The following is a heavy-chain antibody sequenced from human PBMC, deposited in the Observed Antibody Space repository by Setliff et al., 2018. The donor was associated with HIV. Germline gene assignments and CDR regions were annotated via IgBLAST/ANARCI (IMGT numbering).Heavy chain of an antibody. Sequence: PGGSLRLSCSASGFTFSSYVMHWVRQAPGKGLEWVSAISGSGGSTYYADSVKGRFTISSDNSTNTLYLQMNSLRAEETAVYYCSRDAAAPAAIEGAFDIWGQGTMVTVSS. CDR2: ISGSGGST. J-gene: IGHJ3*02. V-gene: IGHV3-23*01. D-gene: IGHD2-2*02. CDR1: GFTFSSYV. CDR3: SRDAAAPAAIEGAFDI.